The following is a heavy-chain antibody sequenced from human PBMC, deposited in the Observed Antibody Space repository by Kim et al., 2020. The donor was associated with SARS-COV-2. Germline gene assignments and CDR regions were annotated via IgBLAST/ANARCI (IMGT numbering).Heavy chain of an antibody. V-gene: IGHV5-51*01. Sequence: PSFQGQVTIAADKSISTAYLQWSSLKASDTAMYYCARLLWFWESYFDYWGQGTLVTVSS. CDR3: ARLLWFWESYFDY. D-gene: IGHD3-10*01. J-gene: IGHJ4*02.